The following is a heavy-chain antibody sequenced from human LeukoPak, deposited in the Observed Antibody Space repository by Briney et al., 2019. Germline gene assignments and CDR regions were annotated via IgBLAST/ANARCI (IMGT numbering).Heavy chain of an antibody. Sequence: ASVKVSCKASGYTFTSYDINWVRQATGQGLEWMGWMNPNRGNTGYAQKFQGRVTITRNTSISTAYMELSSLRSEDTAVYYCARGRGKGQLGVYWGQGTLVTVSS. J-gene: IGHJ4*02. V-gene: IGHV1-8*03. CDR2: MNPNRGNT. CDR1: GYTFTSYD. CDR3: ARGRGKGQLGVY. D-gene: IGHD3-10*01.